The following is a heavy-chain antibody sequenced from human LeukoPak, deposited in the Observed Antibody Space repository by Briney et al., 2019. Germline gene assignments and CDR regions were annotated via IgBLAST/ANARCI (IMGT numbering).Heavy chain of an antibody. Sequence: GGSLRLSCAASGFTFSSYGMNWVRQAPGKGLEWVSSISSSSSYIYYADSVKGRFTISRDNAKNSLYLQMNSLRAEDTAGYYCARVRRYCSSTSCYTWDYWGQGTLVTVSS. CDR1: GFTFSSYG. V-gene: IGHV3-21*01. J-gene: IGHJ4*02. D-gene: IGHD2-2*02. CDR3: ARVRRYCSSTSCYTWDY. CDR2: ISSSSSYI.